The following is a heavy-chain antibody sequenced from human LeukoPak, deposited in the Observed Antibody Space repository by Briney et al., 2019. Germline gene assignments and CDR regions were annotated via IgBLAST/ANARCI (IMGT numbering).Heavy chain of an antibody. Sequence: PSETLSLTCAVYGGSFSGYYWSWIRQPPGKGLEWIGEINHSGSTNYNPSLKSRVTISVDTSKNQFSLKLSSVTAADTAVYYCARGYYYDSSGYTGNWFDPRGQGTLVTVSS. J-gene: IGHJ5*02. V-gene: IGHV4-34*01. CDR1: GGSFSGYY. D-gene: IGHD3-22*01. CDR2: INHSGST. CDR3: ARGYYYDSSGYTGNWFDP.